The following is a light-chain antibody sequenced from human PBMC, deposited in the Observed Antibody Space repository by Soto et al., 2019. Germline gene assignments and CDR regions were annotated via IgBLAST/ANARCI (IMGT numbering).Light chain of an antibody. J-gene: IGKJ1*01. Sequence: EIVMTQSPATLSVSPGERATLSCRASQSIRNFLAWYQQKPGQAPRLLIYDASNRATGIPPRFSGSGSGTDFTLAISGLEPEDSAIYYCQQRYNWPWTFGQGTKVDIK. CDR3: QQRYNWPWT. CDR1: QSIRNF. CDR2: DAS. V-gene: IGKV3-11*01.